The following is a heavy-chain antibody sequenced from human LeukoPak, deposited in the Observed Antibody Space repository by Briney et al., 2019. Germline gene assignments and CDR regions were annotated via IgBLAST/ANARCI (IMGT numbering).Heavy chain of an antibody. Sequence: SETLSLTCTVSGYSISNGYYWGWIRQPPGKGLEWIGNIHHSGTTYYNPSLKSRVTKSLDTSKNQFSLNLSSVTAADTAVYYCARIPYSGSYSYFDYWGQGTLVTVSS. J-gene: IGHJ4*02. CDR2: IHHSGTT. V-gene: IGHV4-38-2*02. D-gene: IGHD1-26*01. CDR1: GYSISNGYY. CDR3: ARIPYSGSYSYFDY.